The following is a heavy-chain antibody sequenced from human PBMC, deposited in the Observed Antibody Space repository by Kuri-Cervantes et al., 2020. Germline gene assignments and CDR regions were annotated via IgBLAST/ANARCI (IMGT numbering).Heavy chain of an antibody. J-gene: IGHJ4*02. CDR3: ATTYYYGSGSYSKWDY. CDR2: ISYDGSNK. V-gene: IGHV3-30-3*01. CDR1: GFTFSSYA. D-gene: IGHD3-10*01. Sequence: LSLTCAASGFTFSSYAMHWVRQAPGKGLEWVAVISYDGSNKYYADSVKGRFTISRDNSKNTLYLQMNSLRAEDTAVYYCATTYYYGSGSYSKWDYWGQGTLVTVSS.